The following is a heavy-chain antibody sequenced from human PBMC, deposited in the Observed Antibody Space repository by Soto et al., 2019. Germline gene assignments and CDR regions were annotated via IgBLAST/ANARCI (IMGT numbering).Heavy chain of an antibody. CDR2: IYYSGST. J-gene: IGHJ4*02. V-gene: IGHV4-39*01. D-gene: IGHD3-22*01. Sequence: SETLSLTCTVSGGSISSSSYYWGWIRQPPGKGLEWIGSIYYSGSTYYNPSLKSRVTISVDTSKNQFSLKLSSVTAADTAVYYCASNGPDDSSGRFDYWGQGTLVTVSS. CDR1: GGSISSSSYY. CDR3: ASNGPDDSSGRFDY.